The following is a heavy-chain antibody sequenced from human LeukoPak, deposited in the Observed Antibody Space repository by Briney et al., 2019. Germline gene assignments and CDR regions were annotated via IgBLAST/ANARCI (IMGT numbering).Heavy chain of an antibody. CDR1: GGSISSRGYY. J-gene: IGHJ4*02. V-gene: IGHV4-30-2*01. Sequence: PSETLSLTCTVSGGSISSRGYYWSWIRQPPGKGLEWIGYISHSGSTYYNPPLRSRVTISIDRSTNQFSLNLNSVTAADTAVYYCAGGYSSSSFTSFDYWGRGTLVTVSS. D-gene: IGHD6-6*01. CDR3: AGGYSSSSFTSFDY. CDR2: ISHSGST.